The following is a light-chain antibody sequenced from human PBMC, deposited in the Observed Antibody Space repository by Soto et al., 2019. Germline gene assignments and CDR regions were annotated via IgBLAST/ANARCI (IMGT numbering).Light chain of an antibody. CDR3: SSYTSSSTLVV. Sequence: QSTLTQPASVSGSPGQSITISCTGTSSDVGGYNYVSWYQQHPGKAPKLMIYDVSNRPSGVSNRFSGSKSVNTASLPISGLQAEDEDDYYCSSYTSSSTLVVFGGGTKLTVL. CDR1: SSDVGGYNY. CDR2: DVS. J-gene: IGLJ2*01. V-gene: IGLV2-14*01.